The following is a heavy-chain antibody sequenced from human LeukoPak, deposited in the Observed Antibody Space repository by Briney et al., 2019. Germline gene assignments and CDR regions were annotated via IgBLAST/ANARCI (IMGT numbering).Heavy chain of an antibody. CDR1: GGSISSYY. V-gene: IGHV4-59*08. Sequence: SETLSLTCTVSGGSISSYYWSWIRQPPGKGLEWIGYIYYTGSTNYNPSLKSRVTISVDTSKNQFSLKLSSVTAADTAMYYCARHIGGVDYYWGQGALVTVSS. CDR3: ARHIGGVDYY. D-gene: IGHD2-8*01. J-gene: IGHJ4*02. CDR2: IYYTGST.